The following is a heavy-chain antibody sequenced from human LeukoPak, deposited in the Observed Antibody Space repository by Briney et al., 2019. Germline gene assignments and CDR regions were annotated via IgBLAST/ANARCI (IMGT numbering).Heavy chain of an antibody. CDR3: TRDLVTIFGVVINHMDV. CDR1: GFTFGDYA. CDR2: IRSKAYGGTT. V-gene: IGHV3-49*03. D-gene: IGHD3-3*01. Sequence: PGGSLRLSCTASGFTFGDYAMSWFRQAPGKGLEWVGFIRSKAYGGTTEYAASVKGRFTISRDDSKSIAYLQMNSLKAEDTAVYYCTRDLVTIFGVVINHMDVWGKGTTVTVSS. J-gene: IGHJ6*03.